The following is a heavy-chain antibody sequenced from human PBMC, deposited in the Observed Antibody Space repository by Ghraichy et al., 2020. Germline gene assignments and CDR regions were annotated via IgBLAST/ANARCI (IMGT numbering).Heavy chain of an antibody. Sequence: SETLSLTCTVSGVSVSDYYWHWVRQPPGKGLEWIGYVYVVGTTNYNPSLQSRVTNSLDTSKNQFSLKLTSVTAADTAVYYCAGGGNSVPPASDYWGQGSLVTVSS. D-gene: IGHD4-23*01. V-gene: IGHV4-59*02. CDR3: AGGGNSVPPASDY. CDR1: GVSVSDYY. J-gene: IGHJ4*02. CDR2: VYVVGTT.